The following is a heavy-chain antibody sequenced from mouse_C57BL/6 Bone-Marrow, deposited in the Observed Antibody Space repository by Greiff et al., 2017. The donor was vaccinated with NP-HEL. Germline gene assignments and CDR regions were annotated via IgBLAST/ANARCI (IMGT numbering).Heavy chain of an antibody. CDR2: INPYTGGP. CDR3: ARCDWGAY. Sequence: EVQLQQSGPVLVKPGASVKMSCKASGYTFTDYYMNWVKQSPGQSLEWIGVINPYTGGPSYNKKFKGKATLTVDKSSSTAYMELNSLTSEDAAVYYCARCDWGAYWGQGTLVTVSA. V-gene: IGHV1-19*01. CDR1: GYTFTDYY. J-gene: IGHJ3*01. D-gene: IGHD2-13*01.